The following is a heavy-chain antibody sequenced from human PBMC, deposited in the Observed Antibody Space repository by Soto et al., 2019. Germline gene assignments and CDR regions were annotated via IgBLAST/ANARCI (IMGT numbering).Heavy chain of an antibody. Sequence: ASVKVSCKASGYTFTHFYITWVRQAPGQGLEWMGAISPHNFNTKFAQKFQGRVTLTTDTSTNTAYMELRSLTSDDTAVYYCARDEGGYDILTGYYKAHHFDYWGQGVLVTVSS. CDR1: GYTFTHFY. D-gene: IGHD3-9*01. CDR3: ARDEGGYDILTGYYKAHHFDY. V-gene: IGHV1-18*01. J-gene: IGHJ4*02. CDR2: ISPHNFNT.